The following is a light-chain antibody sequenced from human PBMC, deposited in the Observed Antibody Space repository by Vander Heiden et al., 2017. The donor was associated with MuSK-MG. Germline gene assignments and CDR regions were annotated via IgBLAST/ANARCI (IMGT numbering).Light chain of an antibody. Sequence: EIVLTQSPPTLSVSPGERATLSCRASQSISNNSEWYQQKPGQAPRLLIYGSSIRPNGIPDRFSGSGYGKEFTLTSTSRQYEDFAVYYSQHDNNLWTFGQGTKVEIK. CDR3: QHDNNLWT. J-gene: IGKJ1*01. V-gene: IGKV3-15*01. CDR1: QSISNN. CDR2: GSS.